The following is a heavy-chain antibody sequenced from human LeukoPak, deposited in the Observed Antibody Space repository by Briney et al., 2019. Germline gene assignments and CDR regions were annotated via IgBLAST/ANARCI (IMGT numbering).Heavy chain of an antibody. CDR3: ARALSFCSGYCFDY. D-gene: IGHD3-3*01. Sequence: SETLSLTCAVYGGSFSGYYWSWIRQPPGKGLEWIGEINHSGSTNYNPSLKSRVTISVDTSKNQFSLKLSSVTAADTAVYYCARALSFCSGYCFDYWGQGTLVTVSS. V-gene: IGHV4-34*01. J-gene: IGHJ4*02. CDR1: GGSFSGYY. CDR2: INHSGST.